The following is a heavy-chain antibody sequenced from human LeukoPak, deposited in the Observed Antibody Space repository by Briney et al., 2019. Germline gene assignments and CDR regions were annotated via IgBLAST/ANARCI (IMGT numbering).Heavy chain of an antibody. V-gene: IGHV3-23*01. Sequence: GGSLRLSCAASGFTFSSYAMSWVRQAPGKGLEWVSAISGSGGSTYYADSVKGRFTISRDNSKNTLYLQMNSLRAEDTAVYYCAGEPPAPGDSSGYSFGWGQGTLVTVSS. D-gene: IGHD3-22*01. CDR3: AGEPPAPGDSSGYSFG. CDR2: ISGSGGST. J-gene: IGHJ4*02. CDR1: GFTFSSYA.